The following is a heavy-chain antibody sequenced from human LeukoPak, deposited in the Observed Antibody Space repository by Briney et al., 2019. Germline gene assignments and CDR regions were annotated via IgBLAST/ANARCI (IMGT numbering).Heavy chain of an antibody. Sequence: NPGGSLRLSCTGSGFTFSSQWIHWVRQAPGEGLVWVSRISGDGSSTKYADSVEGRFTISRDNAKNTMYMQMNSLRVEDTAVYFCASPKIGGYFDYWGQGILVTVSS. D-gene: IGHD3-10*01. V-gene: IGHV3-74*03. J-gene: IGHJ4*02. CDR3: ASPKIGGYFDY. CDR1: GFTFSSQW. CDR2: ISGDGSST.